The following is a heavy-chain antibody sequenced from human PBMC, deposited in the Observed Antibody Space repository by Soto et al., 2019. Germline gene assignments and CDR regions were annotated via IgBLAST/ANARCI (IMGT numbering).Heavy chain of an antibody. Sequence: QVQLVQSGAEVKKPGASVKVSCKASGYTFTSYDINWVRQATGQGLEWMGWMNPNSGNTGYAQKFQGRVTMTRNTYISTDYMELSSLRSEDTAVYYCARVLIHDYYYYGMDVWGQGTTVTVSS. CDR2: MNPNSGNT. CDR1: GYTFTSYD. CDR3: ARVLIHDYYYYGMDV. J-gene: IGHJ6*02. V-gene: IGHV1-8*01.